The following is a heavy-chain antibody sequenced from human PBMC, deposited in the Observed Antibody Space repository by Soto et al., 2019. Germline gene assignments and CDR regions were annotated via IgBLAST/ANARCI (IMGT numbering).Heavy chain of an antibody. CDR2: IYSGGTT. CDR3: AREHVASGTVDY. Sequence: GGSLRLSCAASGFTVITNYMTWVRQAPGKGLKWVSVIYSGGTTYYADSVKGRFTISRDNSKNTLNLQMNSLRAEDTAVYYCAREHVASGTVDYWGQGTLVTVSS. J-gene: IGHJ4*02. CDR1: GFTVITNY. V-gene: IGHV3-53*01. D-gene: IGHD6-13*01.